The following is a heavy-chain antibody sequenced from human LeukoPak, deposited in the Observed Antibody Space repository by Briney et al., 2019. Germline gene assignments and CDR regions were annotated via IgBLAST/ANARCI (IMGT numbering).Heavy chain of an antibody. CDR3: AREGPYYYDSSGRGAFDI. CDR2: ISKSSGYM. J-gene: IGHJ3*02. V-gene: IGHV3-21*04. Sequence: GGSLRLSCAASGFTFSTYSMNWVRQAPGKGLEWVSSISKSSGYMYYADSVKGRFTISRDNAKNSLYLQMDSLRAEDTAVYYCAREGPYYYDSSGRGAFDIWGQGTMVTVSS. CDR1: GFTFSTYS. D-gene: IGHD3-22*01.